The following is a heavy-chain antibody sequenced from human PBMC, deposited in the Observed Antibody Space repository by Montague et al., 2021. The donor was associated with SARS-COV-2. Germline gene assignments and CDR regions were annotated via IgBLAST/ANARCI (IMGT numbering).Heavy chain of an antibody. V-gene: IGHV4-59*01. D-gene: IGHD2-15*01. CDR1: GGSISSYY. Sequence: SETRSLTCTVAGGSISSYYWSWIRQPPGKGLEWIGYINYNGSTNYNPSLKSRVTISVDTSKNQFSLNLSSVTAADTAVYYCARNLVVHYWYGMDVWGQGTTVTVSS. CDR3: ARNLVVHYWYGMDV. CDR2: INYNGST. J-gene: IGHJ6*02.